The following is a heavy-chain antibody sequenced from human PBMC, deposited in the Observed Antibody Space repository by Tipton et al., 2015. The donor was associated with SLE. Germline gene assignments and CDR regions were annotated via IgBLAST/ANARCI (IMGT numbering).Heavy chain of an antibody. CDR2: ISYDGSNK. Sequence: RSLRLSCAASGFTFSSFAMHWVRQAPGKGLEWVAVISYDGSNKYYADSVKGRFTISRDNSKNTMYLQMNSLRAEDTAVYYCAKVQVPAAIGDDAFDIWGQGTMVTVSS. CDR3: AKVQVPAAIGDDAFDI. V-gene: IGHV3-30-3*01. J-gene: IGHJ3*02. D-gene: IGHD2-2*02. CDR1: GFTFSSFA.